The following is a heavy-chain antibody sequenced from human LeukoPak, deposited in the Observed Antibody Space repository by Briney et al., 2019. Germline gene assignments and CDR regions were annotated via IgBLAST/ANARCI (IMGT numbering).Heavy chain of an antibody. CDR3: ARDRVLWFGELFGGMDV. CDR1: GFTFSSYS. D-gene: IGHD3-10*01. CDR2: ISSSSSTI. J-gene: IGHJ6*02. V-gene: IGHV3-48*04. Sequence: PGGSLRLSCAASGFTFSSYSMNWVRQAPGKGLEWVSYISSSSSTIYYADSVKGRFTISRDNAKNSLYLQMNSLRAEDTAVYYCARDRVLWFGELFGGMDVWGQGTTVTVSS.